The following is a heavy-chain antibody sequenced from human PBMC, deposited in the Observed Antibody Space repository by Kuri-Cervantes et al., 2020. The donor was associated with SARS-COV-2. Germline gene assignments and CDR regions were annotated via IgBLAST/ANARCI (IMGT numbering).Heavy chain of an antibody. J-gene: IGHJ4*02. CDR2: IWYDGSNK. D-gene: IGHD1-26*01. Sequence: GGSLRLSCAASGFTFSSYGMHWVRQAPGKGLERVAVIWYDGSNKYYADSVRGRFTISRDNSKNTLYLQMNSLRAEDTAVYYCAGDFGVGATTAEDYCGQGTLVTVSS. CDR3: AGDFGVGATTAEDY. V-gene: IGHV3-33*01. CDR1: GFTFSSYG.